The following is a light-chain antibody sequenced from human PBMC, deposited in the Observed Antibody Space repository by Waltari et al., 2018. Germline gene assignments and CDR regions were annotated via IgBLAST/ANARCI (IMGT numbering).Light chain of an antibody. Sequence: QSALTQPASVSGSPGQPITISCPGTSSALGDYHFVSWYQHHPGEAPKLVIYDVTKRPSGISNRFSGSKSGNTASLTISGLQAEDEANYVCASYTSSDSFVVFGGGTKLTVL. CDR2: DVT. CDR3: ASYTSSDSFVV. CDR1: SSALGDYHF. V-gene: IGLV2-14*03. J-gene: IGLJ2*01.